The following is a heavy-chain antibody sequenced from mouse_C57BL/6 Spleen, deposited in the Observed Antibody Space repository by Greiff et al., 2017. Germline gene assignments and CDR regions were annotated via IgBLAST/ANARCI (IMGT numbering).Heavy chain of an antibody. D-gene: IGHD3-2*02. CDR1: GYSFTGYY. Sequence: EVQLQQSGPELVKPGASVKISCKASGYSFTGYYMNWVKQSPEKSLEWIGEINPSTGGTTYNQKFKAKATLTVDKSSSTAYMQLKSLTSEDSAVYYCARRAQAHYFDYWGQGTTLTVSS. CDR2: INPSTGGT. CDR3: ARRAQAHYFDY. J-gene: IGHJ2*01. V-gene: IGHV1-42*01.